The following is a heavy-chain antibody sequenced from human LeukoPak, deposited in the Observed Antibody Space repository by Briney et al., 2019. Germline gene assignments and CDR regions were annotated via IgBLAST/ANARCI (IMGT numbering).Heavy chain of an antibody. CDR1: GFTFSSYW. Sequence: GGSLRLSCAVSGFTFSSYWMHWVRQAPGKGLVWVSCIHSDGSSTSYAGSVKGRFTISRDNAKNTLYLQMNSLRAEDTAMYYCASFGAPDDYWGQGTLVTVSS. D-gene: IGHD3-16*01. V-gene: IGHV3-74*01. CDR2: IHSDGSST. CDR3: ASFGAPDDY. J-gene: IGHJ4*02.